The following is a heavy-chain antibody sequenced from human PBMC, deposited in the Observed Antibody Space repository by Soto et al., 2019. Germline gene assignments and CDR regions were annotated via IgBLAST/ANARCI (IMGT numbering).Heavy chain of an antibody. D-gene: IGHD3-10*01. V-gene: IGHV3-23*01. CDR1: GFTFSSYA. J-gene: IGHJ4*02. CDR2: LSAGGGGT. CDR3: AKSGGPFGSGSYFHTM. Sequence: EVQLLESGGGLVQPGGSLRLSCAATGFTFSSYAMSWVGRAPGKGLEWVSTLSAGGGGTFYADSVKGRFTISRDNSKNTLYLQMNGLRAEDTAVYYCAKSGGPFGSGSYFHTMWGQGTLVTVSS.